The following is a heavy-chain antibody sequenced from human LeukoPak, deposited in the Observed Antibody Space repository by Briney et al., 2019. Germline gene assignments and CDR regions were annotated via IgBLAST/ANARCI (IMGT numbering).Heavy chain of an antibody. CDR1: GRSLSGSY. CDR3: AKDAPYHTDY. CDR2: INESGRT. V-gene: IGHV4-34*01. Sequence: KLSETLSLTCTVSGRSLSGSYWSWIRQPPGKGLEWIGEINESGRTNYHPSFRSQATISLDTSKNDFSLKLTSVTAADTAVYYCAKDAPYHTDYWGPGTLVTVSS. J-gene: IGHJ4*02.